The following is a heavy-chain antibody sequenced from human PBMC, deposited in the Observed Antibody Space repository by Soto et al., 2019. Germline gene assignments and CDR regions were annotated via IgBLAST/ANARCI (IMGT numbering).Heavy chain of an antibody. D-gene: IGHD6-19*01. CDR1: GYTFSGFY. CDR3: ASAAVTGTAGLDF. V-gene: IGHV1-2*02. CDR2: INPNSGGT. J-gene: IGHJ4*02. Sequence: KVSCKASGYTFSGFYMHWVRQAPGQGLEWMGWINPNSGGTKSAEKFQGRVTMTRDTSISTAYMELSRLTSDDTAVYYCASAAVTGTAGLDFWGQGTQVTVSS.